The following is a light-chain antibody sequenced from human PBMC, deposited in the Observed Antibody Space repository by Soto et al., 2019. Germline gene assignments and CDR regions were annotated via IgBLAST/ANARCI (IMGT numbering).Light chain of an antibody. CDR2: KAS. CDR3: QQYNTFSRT. J-gene: IGKJ1*01. V-gene: IGKV1-5*03. CDR1: QTIDSW. Sequence: DIQMTQSPSTLSASVGDRVTITCRASQTIDSWLAWYQQRPGKPPNLLIYKASTLKSGVPSRFSGSGSGTEFTLTISSLQPDDFATYYCQQYNTFSRTFGQGTKGDIK.